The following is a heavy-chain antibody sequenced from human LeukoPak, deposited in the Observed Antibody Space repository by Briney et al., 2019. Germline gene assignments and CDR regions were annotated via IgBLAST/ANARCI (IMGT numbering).Heavy chain of an antibody. CDR1: GDSISSYY. V-gene: IGHV4-59*12. CDR2: IYYSGST. Sequence: SETLSLTCSVSGDSISSYYWSWIRQPPGKGLEWIGYIYYSGSTYYNPSLKSRVTISVDTSKNQFSLKLSSVTAADTAVYYCARGRRLRYFDWSEYYFDYWGQGTLVTVSS. J-gene: IGHJ4*02. D-gene: IGHD3-9*01. CDR3: ARGRRLRYFDWSEYYFDY.